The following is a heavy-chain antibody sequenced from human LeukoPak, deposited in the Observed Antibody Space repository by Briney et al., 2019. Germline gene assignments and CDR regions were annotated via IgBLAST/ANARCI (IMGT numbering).Heavy chain of an antibody. CDR3: ARDTQYSSSSGPTSGFDY. V-gene: IGHV4-39*07. CDR2: IYHSGST. D-gene: IGHD6-6*01. Sequence: SETLSLTCTVSGGSISSSSYYWGWIRQPPGKGLEWIGSIYHSGSTYYNPSLKSRVTVSVDTSKNQFSLKLSSVTAADTAVYYCARDTQYSSSSGPTSGFDYWGQGTLVTVSS. J-gene: IGHJ4*02. CDR1: GGSISSSSYY.